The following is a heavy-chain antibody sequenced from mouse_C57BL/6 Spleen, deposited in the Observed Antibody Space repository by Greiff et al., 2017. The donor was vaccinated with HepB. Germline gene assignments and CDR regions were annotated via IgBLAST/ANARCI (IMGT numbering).Heavy chain of an antibody. D-gene: IGHD1-1*01. CDR1: GFTFSDYG. CDR2: ISSGSSTI. Sequence: EVKLMESGGGLVKPGGSLKLSCAASGFTFSDYGMHWVRQAPEKGLEWVAYISSGSSTIYYADTVKGRFTISRDNAKNTLFLQMTSLRSEDTAMYYCANYYVSSPFAYWGQGTLVTVSA. CDR3: ANYYVSSPFAY. V-gene: IGHV5-17*01. J-gene: IGHJ3*01.